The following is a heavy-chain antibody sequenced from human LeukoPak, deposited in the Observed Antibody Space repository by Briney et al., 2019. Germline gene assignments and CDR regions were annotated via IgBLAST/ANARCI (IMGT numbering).Heavy chain of an antibody. CDR3: AKSVIAVAGTGSRFDY. V-gene: IGHV3-9*01. Sequence: GGSLRLSCAASGFTFDDYAMHWVRQAPGKGLEWVSGISWNSGNIGYADSVKGRFTISRDNAKNSLYLQMNSLRAEDTALYYCAKSVIAVAGTGSRFDYWGQGTLVTVSS. J-gene: IGHJ4*02. D-gene: IGHD6-19*01. CDR1: GFTFDDYA. CDR2: ISWNSGNI.